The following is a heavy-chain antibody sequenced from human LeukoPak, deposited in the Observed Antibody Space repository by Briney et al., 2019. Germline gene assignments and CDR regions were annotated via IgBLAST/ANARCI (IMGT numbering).Heavy chain of an antibody. V-gene: IGHV3-21*01. Sequence: GGSLRLSCAASGFTFSSYSMNWVRQAPGKGLEWVSSISSSSSYIYYADSVRGRFTISRDNAKNSLYLQMNSLRAEDTAVYYCARDFSYYYDSSGYPDYWGQGTLVTVSS. J-gene: IGHJ4*02. CDR3: ARDFSYYYDSSGYPDY. D-gene: IGHD3-22*01. CDR1: GFTFSSYS. CDR2: ISSSSSYI.